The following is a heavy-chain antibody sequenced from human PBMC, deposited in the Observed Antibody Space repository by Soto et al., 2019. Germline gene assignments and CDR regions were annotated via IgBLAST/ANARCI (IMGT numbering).Heavy chain of an antibody. CDR3: ARDLTY. V-gene: IGHV4-4*02. J-gene: IGHJ4*02. Sequence: VNLQESGPGHVKSSGTLSLTCAVSRGAIRSPNWWTWVRQTPGKGLEWIGEIYHTGNTNYNPSLSRRVTIAGDMSKNQFSLNVTSGTAADTAIYYCARDLTYWGQGTLGTVSS. CDR2: IYHTGNT. CDR1: RGAIRSPNW.